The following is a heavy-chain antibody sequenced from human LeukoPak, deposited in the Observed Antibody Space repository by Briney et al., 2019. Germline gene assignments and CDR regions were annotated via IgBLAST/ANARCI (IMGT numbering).Heavy chain of an antibody. V-gene: IGHV4-39*01. J-gene: IGHJ4*02. CDR1: GDSISSYY. CDR2: IYYSGST. Sequence: SETLSLTCTVSGDSISSYYWGWIRQPPGKGLEWVGSIYYSGSTYYNPSLKSRVTISVDTSKNQFSLKLSSVTAADTAVYYCARLFAVVTRFFDYWGQGTLVTVSS. D-gene: IGHD3-3*01. CDR3: ARLFAVVTRFFDY.